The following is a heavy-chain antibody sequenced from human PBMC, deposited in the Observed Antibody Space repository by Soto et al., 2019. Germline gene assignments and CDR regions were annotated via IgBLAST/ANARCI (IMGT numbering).Heavy chain of an antibody. V-gene: IGHV3-21*01. CDR3: ASRGIAAAGFDY. J-gene: IGHJ4*02. CDR1: GFTFSSYS. Sequence: GGSLRLSCAASGFTFSSYSMNWVRQAPGKGLEWASSISSSSSYIYYADSVKGRFTISRDNAKNSLYLQMNSPRAEDTAVYYCASRGIAAAGFDYWGQGTLVTVSS. D-gene: IGHD6-13*01. CDR2: ISSSSSYI.